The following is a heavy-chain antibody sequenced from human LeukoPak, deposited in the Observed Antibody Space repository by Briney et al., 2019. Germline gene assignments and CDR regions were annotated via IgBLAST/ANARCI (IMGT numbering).Heavy chain of an antibody. CDR2: IRYDGSNK. V-gene: IGHV3-30*02. CDR1: GFTFSSYG. D-gene: IGHD3-22*01. Sequence: PGGSLRLSCAASGFTFSSYGMHWVRQAPGKGLEWVAFIRYDGSNKYYADSVKGRFTISRDNSKNTLYLQMNSLRAEDTAVYYCARVIDYYDNWFDPWGLGTLVTVSS. J-gene: IGHJ5*02. CDR3: ARVIDYYDNWFDP.